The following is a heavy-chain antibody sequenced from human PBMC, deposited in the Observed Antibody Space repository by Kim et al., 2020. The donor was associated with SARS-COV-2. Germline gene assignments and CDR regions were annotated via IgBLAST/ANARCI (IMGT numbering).Heavy chain of an antibody. D-gene: IGHD3-16*01. CDR3: AKLGEGNFDY. Sequence: SVGDADSVKDRFTIARDNAKNSLYLQMSSLRAEDTALYCCAKLGEGNFDYWGQETLVTVSS. J-gene: IGHJ4*02. CDR2: SV. V-gene: IGHV3-9*01.